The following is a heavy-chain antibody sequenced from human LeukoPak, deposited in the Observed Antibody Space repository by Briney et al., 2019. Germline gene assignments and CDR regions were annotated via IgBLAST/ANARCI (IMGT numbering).Heavy chain of an antibody. CDR1: GYTFTGYY. V-gene: IGHV1-2*02. J-gene: IGHJ4*02. Sequence: ASVKVSRKASGYTFTGYYMLWVRQAPGRGLEGMGWINSNSCSTNYAQKFQDRVTMTRDTSISQAYMELKRLRSCDTAVVYCARVDGGYGPYWGQGTLVTVSS. D-gene: IGHD4-23*01. CDR2: INSNSCST. CDR3: ARVDGGYGPY.